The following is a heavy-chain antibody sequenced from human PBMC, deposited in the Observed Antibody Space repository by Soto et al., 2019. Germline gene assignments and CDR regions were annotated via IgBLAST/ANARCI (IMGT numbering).Heavy chain of an antibody. CDR1: GGTFSSYA. D-gene: IGHD3-22*01. Sequence: SVKVSCKASGGTFSSYAISWVRQAPGQGLEWMGGIIPIFGTANYAQKFQGRVTITADESTSTAYMELSSLRSDDTAVYYCARSRGASNYYDSSGYKNWFDPWGQGTLVTVSS. J-gene: IGHJ5*02. V-gene: IGHV1-69*13. CDR3: ARSRGASNYYDSSGYKNWFDP. CDR2: IIPIFGTA.